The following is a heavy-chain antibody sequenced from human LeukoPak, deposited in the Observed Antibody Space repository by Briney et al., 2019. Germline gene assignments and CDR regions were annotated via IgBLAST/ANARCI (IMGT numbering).Heavy chain of an antibody. Sequence: AGGSLRLSCAASGFTFSSYAMHWVRQAPGKGLEWVAVISYDGSNKYYADSVKGRFTISRDNSKNTLYLQMNSLRAEDTAVYYCAKAGDIVLMWEPGGMDVWGQGTTVTVSS. V-gene: IGHV3-30-3*01. J-gene: IGHJ6*02. CDR1: GFTFSSYA. CDR3: AKAGDIVLMWEPGGMDV. D-gene: IGHD2-8*01. CDR2: ISYDGSNK.